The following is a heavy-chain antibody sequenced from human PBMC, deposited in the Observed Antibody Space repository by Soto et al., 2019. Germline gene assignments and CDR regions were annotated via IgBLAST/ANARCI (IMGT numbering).Heavy chain of an antibody. V-gene: IGHV3-48*02. Sequence: GGSLRLCCAASGFTFSSYSMNWVRQAPGKGLEWVSYISSSSSTIYYADSVKGRFTISRDNAKNSLYLQMNSLRDEDTAVYYCASSESYYYHYGMDVWGQVTTVTVPS. J-gene: IGHJ6*02. CDR2: ISSSSSTI. CDR1: GFTFSSYS. CDR3: ASSESYYYHYGMDV.